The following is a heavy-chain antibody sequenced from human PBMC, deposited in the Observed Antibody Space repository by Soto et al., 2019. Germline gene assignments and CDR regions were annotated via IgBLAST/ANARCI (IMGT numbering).Heavy chain of an antibody. CDR3: AREDIVVVTAIQVGMDV. Sequence: GASVKVSCKASGYTFTGYYMHWVRQAPGQGLEWMGWINPNSGGTNYAQKFQGRVTMTRDTSTSTAYMELSRLRSDDTAVYYCAREDIVVVTAIQVGMDVWGQGTTVTVSS. V-gene: IGHV1-2*02. D-gene: IGHD2-21*02. CDR1: GYTFTGYY. J-gene: IGHJ6*02. CDR2: INPNSGGT.